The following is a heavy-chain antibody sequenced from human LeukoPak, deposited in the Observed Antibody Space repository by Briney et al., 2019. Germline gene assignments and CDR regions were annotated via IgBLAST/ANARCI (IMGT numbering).Heavy chain of an antibody. CDR2: IYYSGST. J-gene: IGHJ6*03. CDR1: GGSISSYY. D-gene: IGHD5-12*01. Sequence: PSETLSLTCTVSGGSISSYYWSWIRQPPGKGLEWIGCIYYSGSTNYNPSLKSRVTISVDTSKNQFSLKLSSVTAADTAVYYCARLGRGYSGYDLRRIYYYYMDVWGKGTTVTVSS. V-gene: IGHV4-59*01. CDR3: ARLGRGYSGYDLRRIYYYYMDV.